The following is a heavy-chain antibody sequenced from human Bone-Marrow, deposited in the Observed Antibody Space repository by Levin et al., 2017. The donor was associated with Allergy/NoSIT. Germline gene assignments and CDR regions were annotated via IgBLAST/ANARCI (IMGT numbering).Heavy chain of an antibody. J-gene: IGHJ6*02. CDR1: AGSIRSYY. CDR3: ATARLDDYYYYGMDV. CDR2: VHVSGSS. V-gene: IGHV4-4*07. Sequence: SETLSLTCTVSAGSIRSYYCNWIRQPAGKGLEWIGRVHVSGSSNYNPSLKSRVTMSVDRSKNQFSLKVGSVTAADTAVYYCATARLDDYYYYGMDVWGQGTTVTVSS.